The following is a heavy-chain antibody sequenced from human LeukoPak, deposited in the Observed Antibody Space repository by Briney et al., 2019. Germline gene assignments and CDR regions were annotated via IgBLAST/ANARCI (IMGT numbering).Heavy chain of an antibody. CDR3: ARDEGLYGSGSYYVRGAFDI. V-gene: IGHV1-69*01. CDR1: GGTFSSYA. Sequence: ASVKVSCKASGGTFSSYAISWVRQAPGQGLERMGGIIPIFGTANYAQKFQGRVTITADESTSTAYMELSSLRSEDTAVYYCARDEGLYGSGSYYVRGAFDIWGQGTMVTVSS. J-gene: IGHJ3*02. CDR2: IIPIFGTA. D-gene: IGHD3-10*01.